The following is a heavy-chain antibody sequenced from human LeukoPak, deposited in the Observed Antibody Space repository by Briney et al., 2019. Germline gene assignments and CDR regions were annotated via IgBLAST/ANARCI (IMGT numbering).Heavy chain of an antibody. CDR3: ARINRVYGDYTFDY. J-gene: IGHJ4*02. V-gene: IGHV3-48*04. CDR2: ISSSSSTI. Sequence: GGSLRLSCAASGFTFSTFGMNWVRQAPAKGLEWVSYISSSSSTIYYADSVKGRFTISRDNAKISLYLQMNSLRAEDTAVYYCARINRVYGDYTFDYWGQGTLVTVSS. CDR1: GFTFSTFG. D-gene: IGHD4-17*01.